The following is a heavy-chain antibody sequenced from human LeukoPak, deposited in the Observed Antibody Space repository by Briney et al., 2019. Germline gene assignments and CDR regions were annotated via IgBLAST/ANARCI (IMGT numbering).Heavy chain of an antibody. J-gene: IGHJ4*02. D-gene: IGHD3-22*01. CDR1: GFTFSSYA. V-gene: IGHV3-23*01. CDR3: AKDMLAYYYDSSGAYYFDY. CDR2: ISGSGGST. Sequence: GGSLRLSCAASGFTFSSYAMSWVRQAPGKGLEWVSAISGSGGSTYYADSVKGRFTISRDNSKNTLYLQMNSLRAEDTAVYYCAKDMLAYYYDSSGAYYFDYWGQGTLVTVSS.